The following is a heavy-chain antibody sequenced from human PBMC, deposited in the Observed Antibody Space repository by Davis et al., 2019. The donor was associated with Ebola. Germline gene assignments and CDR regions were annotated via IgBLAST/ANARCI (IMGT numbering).Heavy chain of an antibody. CDR2: MNPNSGNT. CDR1: GYTFTSYD. Sequence: AASVKVSCKASGYTFTSYDINWVRQATGQGLEWMGWMNPNSGNTGYAQKFQGRVTMTRNTSISTAYMELSSLRSDDTAVYYCARLVVAASLYYYYGMDVWGQGTTVTVSS. V-gene: IGHV1-8*01. J-gene: IGHJ6*02. D-gene: IGHD2-15*01. CDR3: ARLVVAASLYYYYGMDV.